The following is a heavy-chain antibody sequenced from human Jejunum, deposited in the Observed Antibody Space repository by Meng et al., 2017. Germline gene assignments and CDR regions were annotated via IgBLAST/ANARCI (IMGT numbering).Heavy chain of an antibody. CDR2: IYYGGTT. J-gene: IGHJ4*02. V-gene: IGHV4-61*01. D-gene: IGHD5-18*01. Sequence: QGQLQESGPGLVRPSETLSLTFTFSGGSVSSGSYYWSWIRQPPGKGLEWIGYIYYGGTTNYNPSLKSRVTISADTSKNQFSLKLSSVTAADTAVYYCARGSRGYSYGWGQGTLVTVSS. CDR3: ARGSRGYSYG. CDR1: GGSVSSGSYY.